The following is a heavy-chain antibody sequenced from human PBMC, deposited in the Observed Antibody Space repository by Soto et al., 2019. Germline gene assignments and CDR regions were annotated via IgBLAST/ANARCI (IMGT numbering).Heavy chain of an antibody. J-gene: IGHJ4*02. V-gene: IGHV3-74*01. CDR3: VRERHGDY. CDR2: IDHDGPT. Sequence: EVQLVESGGGLVQPGGSLRLSCAGSGFTFSNYWMHWVHQAPGKGLEWVSRIDHDGPTDYADSVRGRFTISRDNAENTLYLQMNSLRPEDTAVYYCVRERHGDYWGQGTLVTVSS. CDR1: GFTFSNYW.